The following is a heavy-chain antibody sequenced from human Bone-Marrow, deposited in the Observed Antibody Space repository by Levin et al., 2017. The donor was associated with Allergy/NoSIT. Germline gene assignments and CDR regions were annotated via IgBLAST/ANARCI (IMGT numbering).Heavy chain of an antibody. J-gene: IGHJ4*02. D-gene: IGHD6-19*01. CDR1: GDSISSYY. Sequence: SETLSLTCSVSGDSISSYYWSWIRQPPGKGLEWIGYIYYTGSTSYNPSLRSRVTMSVDTSKNQFSLKLSSVTAADTAMYYCARPRAADSSGWYFDYWGQGTLVTVSS. V-gene: IGHV4-59*01. CDR3: ARPRAADSSGWYFDY. CDR2: IYYTGST.